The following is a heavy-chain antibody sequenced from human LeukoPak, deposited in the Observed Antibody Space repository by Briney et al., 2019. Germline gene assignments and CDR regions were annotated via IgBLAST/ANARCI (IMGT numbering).Heavy chain of an antibody. CDR1: GYTFTSYG. CDR3: ARSYCSSTSCYTVDY. D-gene: IGHD2-2*02. J-gene: IGHJ4*02. V-gene: IGHV1-18*01. Sequence: ASVKVSCKASGYTFTSYGISWVRQAPGQGLEWMGWISAYNGNTNYAQKLQGRVTMTTDTSTSTVYMELRSLRSDDTAVYYCARSYCSSTSCYTVDYWGQGTLVTVSS. CDR2: ISAYNGNT.